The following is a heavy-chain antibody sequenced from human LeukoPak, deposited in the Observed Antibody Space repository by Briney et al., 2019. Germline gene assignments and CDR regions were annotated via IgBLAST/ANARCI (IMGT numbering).Heavy chain of an antibody. Sequence: GASVKVSCKASGVSFSASSFSWLRQAPGQGLEWMGGILPIFHTPKYEQTFQGRVTMTADESTNTVYMELRGLRSNDTAVYYCATCTGDYDSSGFYYFDYWGQGTPVTVSS. CDR3: ATCTGDYDSSGFYYFDY. V-gene: IGHV1-69*13. CDR2: ILPIFHTP. CDR1: GVSFSASS. D-gene: IGHD3-22*01. J-gene: IGHJ4*02.